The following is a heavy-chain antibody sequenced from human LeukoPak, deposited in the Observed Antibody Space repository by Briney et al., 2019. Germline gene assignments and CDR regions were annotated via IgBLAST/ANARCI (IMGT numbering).Heavy chain of an antibody. V-gene: IGHV3-53*01. CDR1: GFTFSNYA. CDR2: IYSGGST. J-gene: IGHJ6*03. Sequence: PGGSLRLSCAASGFTFSNYAMSWVRQAPGKGLEWVSVIYSGGSTYYADSVKGRFTISRDNSKNTLYLQMNSLRAEDTAVYYCASKGDKYRTMDVWGKGTTVTVSS. D-gene: IGHD3-16*01. CDR3: ASKGDKYRTMDV.